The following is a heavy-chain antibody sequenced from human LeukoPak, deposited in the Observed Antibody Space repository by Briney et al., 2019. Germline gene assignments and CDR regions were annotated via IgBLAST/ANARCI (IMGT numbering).Heavy chain of an antibody. D-gene: IGHD7-27*01. CDR2: MNPNSGNT. CDR3: ARAGDANWDPWYFDL. J-gene: IGHJ2*01. Sequence: ASVKVSCKASGGTFSSYAINWVRQATGQGLEWMGWMNPNSGNTGYAQKFQGRVTMTRNTSISTAYMELSSLRSEDTAVYYCARAGDANWDPWYFDLWGRGTLVTVSS. V-gene: IGHV1-8*02. CDR1: GGTFSSYA.